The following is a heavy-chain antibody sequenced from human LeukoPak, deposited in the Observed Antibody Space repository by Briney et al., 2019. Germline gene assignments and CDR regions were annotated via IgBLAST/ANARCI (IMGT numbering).Heavy chain of an antibody. J-gene: IGHJ4*02. V-gene: IGHV4-4*02. CDR1: GGSISSSNW. D-gene: IGHD5-18*01. Sequence: SGTLSLTCAVSGGSISSSNWWSWVRQPPGKGLEWIGEIYHSGSTNYNPSLKSRVTISVDKSKNQFSLKLSSVTAADTAVYYCARQDTAMVSGIDYWGQGTLVTVSS. CDR2: IYHSGST. CDR3: ARQDTAMVSGIDY.